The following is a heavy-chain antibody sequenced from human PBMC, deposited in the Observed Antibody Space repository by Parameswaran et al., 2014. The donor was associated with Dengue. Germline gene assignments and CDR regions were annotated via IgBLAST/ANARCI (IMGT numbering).Heavy chain of an antibody. CDR2: INPRSGDT. V-gene: IGHV1-2*02. Sequence: WVRQAPGQGLEWMGWINPRSGDTRYAQKFQGRVTMTTDTSVTTAYMELSRLTSDDTAFYYCARDAFYGSENYSLDYWGQGALVTVSS. CDR3: ARDAFYGSENYSLDY. J-gene: IGHJ4*02. D-gene: IGHD3-10*01.